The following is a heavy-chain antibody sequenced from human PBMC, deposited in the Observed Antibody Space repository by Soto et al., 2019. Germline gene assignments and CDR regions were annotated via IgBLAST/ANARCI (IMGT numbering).Heavy chain of an antibody. CDR1: GYTFTSYY. CDR3: ARQGGDYYDSSGYYPHGAFDI. J-gene: IGHJ3*02. Sequence: ASVKVSCKASGYTFTSYYMHWVRQAPGQGLEWMGIINPSGGSTSYAQKFQGRVTMTRDTSTSTVYMELSSLRSEGTAVYYCARQGGDYYDSSGYYPHGAFDIWGQGTMVTVSS. CDR2: INPSGGST. V-gene: IGHV1-46*01. D-gene: IGHD3-22*01.